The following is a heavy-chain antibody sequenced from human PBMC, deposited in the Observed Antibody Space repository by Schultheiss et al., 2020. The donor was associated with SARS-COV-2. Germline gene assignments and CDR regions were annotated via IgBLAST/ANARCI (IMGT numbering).Heavy chain of an antibody. CDR2: ISSSGSTI. CDR3: ARDTSSRRYGGSYDY. V-gene: IGHV3-48*03. J-gene: IGHJ4*02. Sequence: GESLKISCAASGFTFSSYEMNWVRQAPGKGLEWVSYISSSGSTIYYADSVKGRFTISRDNAKNSLYLQMNSLRAEDTAVYYCARDTSSRRYGGSYDYWGQGTLVTVSS. CDR1: GFTFSSYE. D-gene: IGHD2-2*01.